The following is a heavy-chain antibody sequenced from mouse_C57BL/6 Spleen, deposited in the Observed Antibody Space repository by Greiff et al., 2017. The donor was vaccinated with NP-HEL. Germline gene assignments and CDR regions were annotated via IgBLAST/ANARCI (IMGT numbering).Heavy chain of an antibody. CDR1: GYTFTDYE. Sequence: VKLMESGAELVRPGASVTLSCKASGYTFTDYEMHWVKQTPVHGLEWIGAIDPETGGTAYNQKFKGKAILTADKSSSTAYMELRSLTSEDSAVYYCTREGPPWFAYWGQGTLVTVSA. CDR3: TREGPPWFAY. CDR2: IDPETGGT. J-gene: IGHJ3*01. D-gene: IGHD3-3*01. V-gene: IGHV1-15*01.